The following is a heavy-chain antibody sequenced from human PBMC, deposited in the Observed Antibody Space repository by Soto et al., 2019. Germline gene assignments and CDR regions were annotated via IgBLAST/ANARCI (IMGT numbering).Heavy chain of an antibody. CDR1: GFSLSTSGVG. J-gene: IGHJ4*02. V-gene: IGHV2-5*02. CDR2: FYWDDDK. D-gene: IGHD2-15*01. Sequence: QITLKESGPTLVKPTQTLTLTCTFSGFSLSTSGVGVGWIRQPPGKALEWIALFYWDDDKRYSPYLKSRLTSNKDTSNDQVVLTMTNRDPVDTATYYCAHRRSYCSGGSCYSGFDYGGQGTLGTVSS. CDR3: AHRRSYCSGGSCYSGFDY.